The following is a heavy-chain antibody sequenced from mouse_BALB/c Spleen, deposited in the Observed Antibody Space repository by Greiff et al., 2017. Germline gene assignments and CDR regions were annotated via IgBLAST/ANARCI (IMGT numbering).Heavy chain of an antibody. CDR1: GFNIKDTY. Sequence: EVKLQESGAELVKPGASVKLSCTASGFNIKDTYMHWVKQRPEQGLEWIGRIDPANGNTKYDPKFQGKATITADTSSNTAYLQLSSLTSEDTAVYYCVTNYYAMDYWGQGTSVTVSS. CDR2: IDPANGNT. V-gene: IGHV14-3*02. CDR3: VTNYYAMDY. J-gene: IGHJ4*01.